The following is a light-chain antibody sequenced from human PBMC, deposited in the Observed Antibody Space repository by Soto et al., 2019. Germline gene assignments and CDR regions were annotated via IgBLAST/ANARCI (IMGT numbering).Light chain of an antibody. V-gene: IGKV1-39*01. J-gene: IGKJ4*01. CDR3: QQSYSTPP. CDR2: AAS. Sequence: DIQMTQSPSSLSASVGDRVTITRRASQSISSYLNWYQQKPGKAPKLLIYAASSLQSGVPSRFSGSGSGTDFTLTISSLQPEDFATYYCQQSYSTPPFGGGTKVEIK. CDR1: QSISSY.